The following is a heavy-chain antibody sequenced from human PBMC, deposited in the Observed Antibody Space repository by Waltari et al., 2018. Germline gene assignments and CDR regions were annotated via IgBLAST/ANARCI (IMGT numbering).Heavy chain of an antibody. CDR1: GGSISSYY. Sequence: QVQLQESGPGLVKPSETLSLTCTVSGGSISSYYWSWIRQPAGKGLEWIGRIYTSGSPNNNPSLKSRVTMSVDTAKNQFSLKLSSVTAADTAVYYCARTYSSSSEAFDYWGQGTLVTVSS. J-gene: IGHJ4*02. D-gene: IGHD6-6*01. CDR3: ARTYSSSSEAFDY. CDR2: IYTSGSP. V-gene: IGHV4-4*07.